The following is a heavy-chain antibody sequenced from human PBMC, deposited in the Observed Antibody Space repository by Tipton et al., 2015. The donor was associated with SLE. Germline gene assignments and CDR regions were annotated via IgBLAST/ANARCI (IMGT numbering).Heavy chain of an antibody. CDR1: GGSFSGYY. CDR2: INHSGGT. V-gene: IGHV4-34*01. J-gene: IGHJ6*03. CDR3: ARAPGLDRDYYYSYYMDV. D-gene: IGHD3/OR15-3a*01. Sequence: TLSLTCAVYGGSFSGYYWSWIRQPPGKGLEWIGEINHSGGTNYNPSLKSRVTISVDTSKNQFSLKLSSVTAADTAVYYCARAPGLDRDYYYSYYMDVWGKGTTVTVSS.